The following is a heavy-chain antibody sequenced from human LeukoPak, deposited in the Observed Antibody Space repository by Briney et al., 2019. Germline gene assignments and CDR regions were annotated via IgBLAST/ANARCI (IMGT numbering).Heavy chain of an antibody. CDR2: ISSGSSTI. V-gene: IGHV3-48*02. J-gene: IGHJ3*02. D-gene: IGHD3-22*01. CDR1: GFTFSTYN. CDR3: ARAGVYDSSGYYYKGAFGI. Sequence: PGGSLRLSCAASGFTFSTYNMNWVRQAPGKGLEWVSYISSGSSTIYYADSVKGRFTISRDNAKNSLYLQMNSLRDEDTAVYYCARAGVYDSSGYYYKGAFGIWGQGTMVTVSS.